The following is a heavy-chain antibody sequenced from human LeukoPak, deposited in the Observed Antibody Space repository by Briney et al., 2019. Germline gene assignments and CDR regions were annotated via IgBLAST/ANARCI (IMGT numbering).Heavy chain of an antibody. CDR2: ISYDGSNK. J-gene: IGHJ4*02. Sequence: PGGSLRLSCAASGFTFSSYGMHWVRQAPGKGLEWVAVISYDGSNKYYADSVKGRFTISRDNSKNTLYLQMNSLRAEDTAVYYCAKGRTSVTPRHFDYWGQGTLVTVSS. D-gene: IGHD4-17*01. V-gene: IGHV3-30*18. CDR3: AKGRTSVTPRHFDY. CDR1: GFTFSSYG.